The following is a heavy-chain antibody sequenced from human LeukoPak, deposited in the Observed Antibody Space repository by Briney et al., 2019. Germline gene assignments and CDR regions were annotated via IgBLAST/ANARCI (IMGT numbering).Heavy chain of an antibody. CDR1: GFTFSSYG. CDR3: AKDPDCTSGICYTFFDY. Sequence: GGSLRLSCAASGFTFSSYGMSWVRQAPGKGLEGVSYISSSSSTIYYADSVKGRFTISRDNAKNSLYLQMNSLRAEDTAGYYCAKDPDCTSGICYTFFDYWGQGTLVTVSS. J-gene: IGHJ4*02. V-gene: IGHV3-48*01. D-gene: IGHD2-8*01. CDR2: ISSSSSTI.